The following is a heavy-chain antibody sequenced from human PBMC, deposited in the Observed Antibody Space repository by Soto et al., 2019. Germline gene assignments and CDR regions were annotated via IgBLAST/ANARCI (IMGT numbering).Heavy chain of an antibody. CDR1: GFTFSGSA. Sequence: GGSLRLSCAASGFTFSGSAMHWVRQASGKGLEWVGRIRSKANSYSKAYAASVKGRFTISMDDSKNKAYMQMNSLKTEDTAVYYCGGCSSTSCQNWYYYYMDVWGKGTTVTVSS. CDR2: IRSKANSYSK. CDR3: GGCSSTSCQNWYYYYMDV. J-gene: IGHJ6*03. D-gene: IGHD2-2*01. V-gene: IGHV3-73*01.